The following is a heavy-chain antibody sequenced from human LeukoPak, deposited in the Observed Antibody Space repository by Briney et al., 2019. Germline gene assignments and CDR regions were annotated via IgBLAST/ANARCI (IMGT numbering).Heavy chain of an antibody. D-gene: IGHD3-10*01. CDR3: ARASYGSGSYF. Sequence: ASVKVSCKASGYTFTGYYMHWVRQAPGQGLEWMGRINPNSGGTNYAQKFQGRVTMTRDTSISTAYMELSSLRSEDTAVYYCARASYGSGSYFWGQGTLVTVSS. CDR2: INPNSGGT. CDR1: GYTFTGYY. V-gene: IGHV1-2*06. J-gene: IGHJ4*02.